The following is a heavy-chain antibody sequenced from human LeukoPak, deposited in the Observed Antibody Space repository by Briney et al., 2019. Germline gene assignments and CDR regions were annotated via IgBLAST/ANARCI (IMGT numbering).Heavy chain of an antibody. V-gene: IGHV4-59*01. CDR3: ARAPPSPYDYVWGSYRYPSFFDY. J-gene: IGHJ4*02. Sequence: SETLSLTCTVSGGSISSYYWSWIRQPPGKGLEWSGYIYYSGSTKYNPSLKSRVTISVDTSKNQFSLKLSSVTAADTAVYYCARAPPSPYDYVWGSYRYPSFFDYWGQGTLVTVSS. D-gene: IGHD3-16*02. CDR2: IYYSGST. CDR1: GGSISSYY.